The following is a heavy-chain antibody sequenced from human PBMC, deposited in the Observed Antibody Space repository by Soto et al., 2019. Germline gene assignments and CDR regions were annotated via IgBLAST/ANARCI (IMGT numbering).Heavy chain of an antibody. CDR1: GFTFTNYE. V-gene: IGHV3-48*03. CDR3: ARDPEKYSGSDLGIDY. CDR2: ISSSGKTI. J-gene: IGHJ4*02. D-gene: IGHD5-12*01. Sequence: EVQLVESGGSLVRPGGSLRLSCAASGFTFTNYEMNWVRQAPGKGLEWISYISSSGKTISYADSVKGRFTISRDNAKNSLYLQMNSLRAEDTAVYYCARDPEKYSGSDLGIDYWGQGTLVTVSS.